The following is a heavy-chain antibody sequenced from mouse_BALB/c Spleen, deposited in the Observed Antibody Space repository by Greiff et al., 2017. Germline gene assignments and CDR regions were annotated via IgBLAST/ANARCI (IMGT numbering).Heavy chain of an antibody. J-gene: IGHJ3*01. V-gene: IGHV5-6-5*01. CDR1: GFTFSSYA. Sequence: EVKVVESGGGLVKPGGSLKLSCAASGFTFSSYAMSWVRQTPEKRLEWVASISSGGSTYYPDSVKGRFTISRDNARNILYLQMSSLRSEDTAMYYCAREGEMSFSYSGQESLGTVSA. CDR3: AREGEMSFSY. CDR2: ISSGGST.